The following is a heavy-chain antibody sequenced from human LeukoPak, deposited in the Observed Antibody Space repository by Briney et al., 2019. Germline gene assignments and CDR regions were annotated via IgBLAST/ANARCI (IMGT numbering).Heavy chain of an antibody. CDR2: IYYSGST. CDR1: GGSISSGGYY. D-gene: IGHD3-22*01. V-gene: IGHV4-31*03. Sequence: PSQTLSLTCTVSGGSISSGGYYWSWIRQHPGKGLEWIGYIYYSGSTNYNPSLKSRVTISVDTSKNQFSLRLTSVTAADTAVYYCARGPDSSGYHFDYWGQGTLVTVSS. J-gene: IGHJ4*02. CDR3: ARGPDSSGYHFDY.